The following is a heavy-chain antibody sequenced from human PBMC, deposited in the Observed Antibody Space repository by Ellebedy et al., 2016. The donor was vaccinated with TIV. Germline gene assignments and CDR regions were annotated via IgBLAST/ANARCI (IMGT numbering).Heavy chain of an antibody. CDR3: ARETHYYDTFGYSTCLDY. V-gene: IGHV4-4*07. Sequence: SETLSLTCTVSGGSLSSFYWSWVRQPAGKGLEWIGRVHASGRTNYSPSLKSRVTMSLDTSKTQFSLQLTSVTAADTTVYYCARETHYYDTFGYSTCLDYWGQGTLVTVSS. J-gene: IGHJ4*02. CDR2: VHASGRT. D-gene: IGHD3-22*01. CDR1: GGSLSSFY.